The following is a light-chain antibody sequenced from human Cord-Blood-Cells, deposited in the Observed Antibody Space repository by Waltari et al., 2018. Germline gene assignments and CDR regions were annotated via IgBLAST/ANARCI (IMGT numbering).Light chain of an antibody. V-gene: IGLV2-14*01. CDR2: DVS. CDR3: SSYTSSSTPHVV. CDR1: SSDVGGYNY. J-gene: IGLJ2*01. Sequence: QSALTQPASVSGSPGQSITISCTGTSSDVGGYNYVSWYQQHPGKAPKLMIYDVSNRPSGVSNRFSGSKSGNTASLTISGLQAEDEADYFCSSYTSSSTPHVVFGGGTKLTVL.